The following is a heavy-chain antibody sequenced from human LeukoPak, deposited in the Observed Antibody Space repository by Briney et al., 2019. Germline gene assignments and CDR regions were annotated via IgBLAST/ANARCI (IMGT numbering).Heavy chain of an antibody. J-gene: IGHJ4*02. CDR1: GHRFTGYF. D-gene: IGHD2-2*01. CDR3: ARVPAYEAGSFDY. Sequence: GASVKVSCKASGHRFTGYFIHWVRQAPGQGLEWMGWINLNSGGTNYVQKFQGRVTVARDTSISTAYMELSRLRSDDTAVYYCARVPAYEAGSFDYWGQGTLVTVSS. V-gene: IGHV1-2*02. CDR2: INLNSGGT.